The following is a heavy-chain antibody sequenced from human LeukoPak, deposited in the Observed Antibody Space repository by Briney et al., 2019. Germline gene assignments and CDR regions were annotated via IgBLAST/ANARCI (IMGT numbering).Heavy chain of an antibody. D-gene: IGHD3-10*01. CDR1: GYTFTSYA. Sequence: ASVKVSCKASGYTFTSYAMHWVRQAPGLRLEWMGWIIAGNGNTKYSQKFQGRVTITRDTSASTAYMELSSLRSEDTAVYYCARARGTMVRGVTLLFDYWGQGTLVTVSS. V-gene: IGHV1-3*01. CDR3: ARARGTMVRGVTLLFDY. J-gene: IGHJ4*02. CDR2: IIAGNGNT.